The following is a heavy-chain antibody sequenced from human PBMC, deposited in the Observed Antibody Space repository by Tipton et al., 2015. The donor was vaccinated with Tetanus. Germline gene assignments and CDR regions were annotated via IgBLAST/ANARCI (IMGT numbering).Heavy chain of an antibody. CDR1: GEALSNGDYY. D-gene: IGHD3-16*01. CDR2: IYYSGST. Sequence: GEALSNGDYYWSWIRQPPGKGLESIGYIYYSGSTYYNPSLKSRVTISVDTSKNQFSLRLSPVTAADTAVYYCARDHGITWGGMGYYYGMDVWGQGTTATVSS. J-gene: IGHJ6*02. V-gene: IGHV4-30-4*01. CDR3: ARDHGITWGGMGYYYGMDV.